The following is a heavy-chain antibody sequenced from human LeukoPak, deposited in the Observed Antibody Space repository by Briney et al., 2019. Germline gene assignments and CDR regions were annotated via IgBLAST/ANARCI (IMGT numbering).Heavy chain of an antibody. CDR3: ARDAKGYSSSYYFDY. CDR1: GFTFSSYG. Sequence: GGSLRLSCAASGFTFSSYGMHWVRQAPGKGLEWVAVISYDGSNKYYADSVKGRFTISRDNSKNTLYLQMNSLRAEDTAVYYCARDAKGYSSSYYFDYWGQGTLVTVSS. CDR2: ISYDGSNK. D-gene: IGHD6-13*01. V-gene: IGHV3-30*03. J-gene: IGHJ4*02.